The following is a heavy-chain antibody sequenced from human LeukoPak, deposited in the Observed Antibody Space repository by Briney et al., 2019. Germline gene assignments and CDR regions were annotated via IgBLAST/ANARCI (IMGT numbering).Heavy chain of an antibody. J-gene: IGHJ4*02. D-gene: IGHD2-21*02. V-gene: IGHV5-51*01. CDR3: ARQTAGFDY. Sequence: GESLKISCQGSGYRFTNYWLGWVRPMPGKDLEWMGIIYPGDSHTRYSPSFEGQVTISADKSISTAYLQWSSLKASDSAIYFCARQTAGFDYWGQGTLVTVSS. CDR1: GYRFTNYW. CDR2: IYPGDSHT.